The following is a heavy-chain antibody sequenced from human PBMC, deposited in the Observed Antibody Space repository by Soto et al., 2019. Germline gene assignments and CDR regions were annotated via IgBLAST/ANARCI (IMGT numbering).Heavy chain of an antibody. J-gene: IGHJ4*02. V-gene: IGHV3-23*01. Sequence: EVQLLDSGGGWVQPGGSLRLSCVASGFVFSDYAMSWVRQAPGKGLEWVSAISAGGSDTYYADSVKGRFTVSRVNSENTLYLQMNTLRAEDTDIYYCASVPIWCGSSSCYTEGFDSWGQGTLVTVSS. CDR3: ASVPIWCGSSSCYTEGFDS. CDR2: ISAGGSDT. D-gene: IGHD2-2*01. CDR1: GFVFSDYA.